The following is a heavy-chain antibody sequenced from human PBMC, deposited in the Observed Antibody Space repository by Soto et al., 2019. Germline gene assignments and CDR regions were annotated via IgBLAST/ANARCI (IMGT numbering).Heavy chain of an antibody. J-gene: IGHJ3*02. Sequence: QVHLVQSGAEVKKPGSSVKVSCKAPGGTFSNHAINWVRQAPGQGLEWMGRIIPIFTTTNYAQKFQGRVTMTADESTITASLELRSLKHDDTAVYYCAREVAADGTFREDVFDIWGQGTSVTVSS. D-gene: IGHD6-13*01. V-gene: IGHV1-69*12. CDR2: IIPIFTTT. CDR3: AREVAADGTFREDVFDI. CDR1: GGTFSNHA.